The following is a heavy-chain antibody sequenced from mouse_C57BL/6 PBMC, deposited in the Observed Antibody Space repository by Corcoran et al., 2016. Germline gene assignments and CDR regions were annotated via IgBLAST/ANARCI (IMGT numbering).Heavy chain of an antibody. D-gene: IGHD1-1*02. V-gene: IGHV1-18*01. CDR2: IYPNNGGT. Sequence: EVQLQQSGPELVKPGASVKIPCKASGYTFTDYNMDWVKQSHGKSLEWIGDIYPNNGGTIYNQKCKGKATLTVDKSSSTAYMELRSLTSEDTAVEYCARPYGGAPYYLDYWGQGTALTVSS. CDR1: GYTFTDYN. CDR3: ARPYGGAPYYLDY. J-gene: IGHJ2*01.